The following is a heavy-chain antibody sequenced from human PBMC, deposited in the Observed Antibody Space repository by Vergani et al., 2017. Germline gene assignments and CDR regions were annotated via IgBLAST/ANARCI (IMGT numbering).Heavy chain of an antibody. D-gene: IGHD6-19*01. CDR1: GFTFSNAW. V-gene: IGHV3-15*01. CDR2: INSKSDGGTT. Sequence: EVQLVESGGGLVKRGGSLRLSCAASGFTFSNAWMRWVRQAPGKGLEWVGRINSKSDGGTTDYAAPVKGRFTISRDDSKNTLYLQMNSLKTGDTAVYYCTTDWRYSSAWGQGTTVTVSS. J-gene: IGHJ6*02. CDR3: TTDWRYSSA.